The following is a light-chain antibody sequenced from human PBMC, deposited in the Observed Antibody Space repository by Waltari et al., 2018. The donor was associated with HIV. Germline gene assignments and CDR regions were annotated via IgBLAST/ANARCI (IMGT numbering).Light chain of an antibody. CDR2: LSTNGSH. V-gene: IGLV4-69*01. CDR3: QTWGTGLVV. CDR1: SGHTNYA. J-gene: IGLJ2*01. Sequence: QVVLTQSPSAAASLGASCKLTCTLSSGHTNYAIAWHQQQPAKGRRYLMSLSTNGSHNKGDGIHDRFSGSRCGAERYLSTSSLQSEEEADYYGQTWGTGLVVFGGGTELTVL.